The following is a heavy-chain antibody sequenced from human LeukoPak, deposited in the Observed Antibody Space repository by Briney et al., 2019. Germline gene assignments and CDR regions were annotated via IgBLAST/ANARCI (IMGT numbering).Heavy chain of an antibody. CDR2: IYYSGST. CDR3: ARGRLGYCSSTSCYSGYYYYMDV. V-gene: IGHV4-39*01. Sequence: SETLSLTCTVSGGSIGSSSYYWGWIRQPPGKGLEWIGSIYYSGSTYYNPSLKSRVTISVDTSKNQFSLKLSSVTAADTAVYYCARGRLGYCSSTSCYSGYYYYMDVWGKGTTVTVSS. CDR1: GGSIGSSSYY. D-gene: IGHD2-2*01. J-gene: IGHJ6*03.